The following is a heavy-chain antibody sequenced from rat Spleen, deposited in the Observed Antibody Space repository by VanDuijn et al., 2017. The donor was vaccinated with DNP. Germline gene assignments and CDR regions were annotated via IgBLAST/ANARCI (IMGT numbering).Heavy chain of an antibody. J-gene: IGHJ4*01. CDR3: AKDRGTVATGAMDA. CDR1: GFSLSSYN. Sequence: QVQLKESGPGLVQPSQTLSLTCTVAGFSLSSYNVHWVRQFPGKDLEWMGVIWNTGGTQYNSALKSRMSISKDTSKSQVFLNSNSLQSEDTATYSCAKDRGTVATGAMDAWGQGTSVTFSS. D-gene: IGHD1-8*01. V-gene: IGHV2-41*01. CDR2: IWNTGGT.